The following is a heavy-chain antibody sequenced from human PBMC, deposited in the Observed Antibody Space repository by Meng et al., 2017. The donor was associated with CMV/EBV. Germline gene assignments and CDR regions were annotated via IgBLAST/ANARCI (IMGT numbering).Heavy chain of an antibody. D-gene: IGHD6-6*01. CDR3: ARGPARLGYY. Sequence: GESLKISCAASGFTFSSYSMNWVRQAPGKGLEWVSSISSSSSYIYYADSVKGRFTISRDNAKNSLYLQMNSLRAEDTAVYYCARGPARLGYYWGQGTLVTVSS. CDR2: ISSSSSYI. CDR1: GFTFSSYS. J-gene: IGHJ4*02. V-gene: IGHV3-21*01.